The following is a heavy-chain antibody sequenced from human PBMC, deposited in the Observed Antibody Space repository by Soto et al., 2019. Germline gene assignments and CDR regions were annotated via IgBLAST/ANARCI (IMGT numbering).Heavy chain of an antibody. CDR1: GGSMSRYF. CDR2: IYYSGTT. V-gene: IGHV4-59*01. Sequence: SETLSLTCTVSGGSMSRYFWSWIRQPPGKGLEWIGYIYYSGTTNYNPSLKSRVTTSLDTSKSQFSLKVVSLTAADTAFYYCARGRGGTYDAFDIWGPGTLVTVSS. CDR3: ARGRGGTYDAFDI. D-gene: IGHD1-26*01. J-gene: IGHJ3*02.